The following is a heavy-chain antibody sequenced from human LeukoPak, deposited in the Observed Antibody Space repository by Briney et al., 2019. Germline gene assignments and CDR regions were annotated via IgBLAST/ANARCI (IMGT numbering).Heavy chain of an antibody. CDR2: IYYSGST. V-gene: IGHV4-39*01. CDR3: ARHSGSYYYFDY. Sequence: SETLSLTCTVSGGSISSSSYYWGWIRQPPGKGLEWIGSIYYSGSTYYNPSLKSRVTISVDTSKNQFSLKLSSVTAADTAVYYCARHSGSYYYFDYWGQGTLVTVSS. D-gene: IGHD1-26*01. CDR1: GGSISSSSYY. J-gene: IGHJ4*02.